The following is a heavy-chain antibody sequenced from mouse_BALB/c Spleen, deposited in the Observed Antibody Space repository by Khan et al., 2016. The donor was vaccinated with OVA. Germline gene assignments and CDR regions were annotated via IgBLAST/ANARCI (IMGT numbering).Heavy chain of an antibody. D-gene: IGHD2-14*01. CDR3: ARNSYMYDFTY. CDR1: GFSLTTYG. J-gene: IGHJ3*01. V-gene: IGHV2-2*01. Sequence: QVQLKQSGPGLVRPSQTLSITCTVSGFSLTTYGVHWVRQSPGKGLEWLGVIRSAGKTDYNAAFISRLSFTKDNSTSQVFFKMNSLKADDTAIYYCARNSYMYDFTYWGQGTLVTVSA. CDR2: IRSAGKT.